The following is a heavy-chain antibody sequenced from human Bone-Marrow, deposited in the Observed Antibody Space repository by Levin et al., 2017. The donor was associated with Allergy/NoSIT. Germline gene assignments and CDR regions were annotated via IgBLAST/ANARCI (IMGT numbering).Heavy chain of an antibody. Sequence: ASVKVSCKASGYTFTSYGISWVRQAPGQGLEWMGWISAYNGNTNYAQKLQGRVTMTTDTSTSTAYMELRSLRSDDTAVYYCASSVGYCTNGVCLTGRGVEYYYYGMDVWGQGTTVTVSS. CDR1: GYTFTSYG. V-gene: IGHV1-18*01. CDR3: ASSVGYCTNGVCLTGRGVEYYYYGMDV. D-gene: IGHD2-8*01. J-gene: IGHJ6*02. CDR2: ISAYNGNT.